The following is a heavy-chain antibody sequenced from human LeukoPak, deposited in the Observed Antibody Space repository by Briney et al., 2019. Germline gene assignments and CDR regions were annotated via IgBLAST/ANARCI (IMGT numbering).Heavy chain of an antibody. V-gene: IGHV3-9*01. D-gene: IGHD6-19*01. J-gene: IGHJ4*02. CDR2: ISWNSGSI. CDR3: AKDYGTVAGNFDY. Sequence: GGSLRLSCAASGFTFDDYAMHWVRHAPGKGLEWVSGISWNSGSIGYADSVKGRFTISRDNAKNSLYLQMNSLRAEDTALYYCAKDYGTVAGNFDYWGQGTLVTVSS. CDR1: GFTFDDYA.